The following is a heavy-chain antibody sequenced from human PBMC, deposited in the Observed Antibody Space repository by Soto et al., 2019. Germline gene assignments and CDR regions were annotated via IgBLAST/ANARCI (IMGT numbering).Heavy chain of an antibody. Sequence: SDTLSLTCAVYGGYFSGYYWRWIRQPPGKGLEWIGEINHSGSTNYNPSLKSRVTISVDTSKNQFSLKLSSVTAADTAVYYCARGDSGSYYGDAFDIWGQGTMVT. CDR1: GGYFSGYY. CDR2: INHSGST. J-gene: IGHJ3*02. V-gene: IGHV4-34*01. D-gene: IGHD1-26*01. CDR3: ARGDSGSYYGDAFDI.